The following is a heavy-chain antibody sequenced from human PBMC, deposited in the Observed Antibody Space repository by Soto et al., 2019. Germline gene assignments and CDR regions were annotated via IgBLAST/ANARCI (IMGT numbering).Heavy chain of an antibody. CDR1: GFTFDDYA. CDR3: ARDIGVTWYTYFDD. Sequence: GGSLRLSCVVSGFTFDDYAMHWVRQAPGKGLEWVSGISWNSDTIGYADSVKGRFTISRDNAKNSLYLQMSSLRPEDTALYFCARDIGVTWYTYFDDWGQGTLVTVSS. D-gene: IGHD2-2*02. CDR2: ISWNSDTI. J-gene: IGHJ4*02. V-gene: IGHV3-9*01.